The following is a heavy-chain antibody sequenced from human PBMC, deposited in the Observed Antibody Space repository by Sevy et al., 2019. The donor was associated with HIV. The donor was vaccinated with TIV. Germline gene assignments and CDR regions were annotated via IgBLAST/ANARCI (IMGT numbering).Heavy chain of an antibody. D-gene: IGHD6-13*01. CDR1: GGSFSGYY. Sequence: SETLSLTCAVYGGSFSGYYWSWIRQPPGKGLEWIGEINHSGSTNYNPSLKSRVTISVDTSKNQFSLKLSSVTAADTAVYYCARGRQQQLVRGWFDPWGQGTLVTVSS. V-gene: IGHV4-34*01. J-gene: IGHJ5*02. CDR3: ARGRQQQLVRGWFDP. CDR2: INHSGST.